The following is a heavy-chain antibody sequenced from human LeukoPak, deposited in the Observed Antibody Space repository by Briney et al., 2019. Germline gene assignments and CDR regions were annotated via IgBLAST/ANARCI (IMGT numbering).Heavy chain of an antibody. V-gene: IGHV3-53*01. J-gene: IGHJ4*02. CDR2: VYSGDRT. CDR3: ASLTSRHDY. CDR1: GFTVNSNY. D-gene: IGHD1/OR15-1a*01. Sequence: TGGSLRLSCAASGFTVNSNYMSWVRQAPGKGLEWVSVVYSGDRTYYADSVKGRFTISRDNSKNTLYLQMNSLRAEDTAVYYCASLTSRHDYWGQGTLVTVSS.